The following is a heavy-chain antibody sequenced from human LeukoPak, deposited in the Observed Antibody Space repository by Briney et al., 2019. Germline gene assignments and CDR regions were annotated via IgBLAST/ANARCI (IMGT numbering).Heavy chain of an antibody. D-gene: IGHD3-10*01. CDR2: IFIGGTT. CDR1: GFTVSSHY. Sequence: GGSLRLSCAASGFTVSSHYMSWVRQAPGKGLEWVSTIFIGGTTHYADSVKGRFTISRDSSKNTVYLQMNSLRAEDTAVYYCAGSLYGSGRGDYWGQGTLVPVSS. V-gene: IGHV3-53*01. J-gene: IGHJ4*02. CDR3: AGSLYGSGRGDY.